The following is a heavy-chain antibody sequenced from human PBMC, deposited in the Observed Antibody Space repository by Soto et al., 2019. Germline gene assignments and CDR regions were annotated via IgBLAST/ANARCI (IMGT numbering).Heavy chain of an antibody. J-gene: IGHJ6*02. CDR2: ISYDGSNK. Sequence: QVQLVESGGGVVQPGRSLRLSCAASGFTFSSYAMHWVRQAPGKGLEWVAVISYDGSNKYYEDSVKGRFTISRDNSKNTLYLQMNSLRAGDTAVYYCARVARFLEWLLYSYYYYGMDVWGQGTTVTVSS. CDR1: GFTFSSYA. V-gene: IGHV3-30-3*01. CDR3: ARVARFLEWLLYSYYYYGMDV. D-gene: IGHD3-3*01.